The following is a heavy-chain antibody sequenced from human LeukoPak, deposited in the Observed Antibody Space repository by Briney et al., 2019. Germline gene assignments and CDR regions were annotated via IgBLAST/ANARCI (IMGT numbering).Heavy chain of an antibody. CDR2: IYYSGST. J-gene: IGHJ5*01. CDR3: ARVGGHFDWFRS. V-gene: IGHV4-31*02. CDR1: GFTFSDYY. D-gene: IGHD3-3*02. Sequence: LRLSCAASGFTFSDYYWNWIRQHPGKGLEWIGYIYYSGSTLYNPSLQSRVTISVETSKNQFSLKLSSVTAADTAVYYCARVGGHFDWFRSWGQGTLVTVDS.